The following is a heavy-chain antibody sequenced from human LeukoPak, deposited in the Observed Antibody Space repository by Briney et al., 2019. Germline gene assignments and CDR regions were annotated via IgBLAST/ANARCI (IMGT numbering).Heavy chain of an antibody. D-gene: IGHD6-6*01. J-gene: IGHJ5*02. Sequence: SETLSLTCAVYGGSFSGYYWSWIRQPPGKGLEWIGEINHSGSTNYNPSLKSRVTISVDTSKNQFSLKLSSVTAADTAVYYCARGVWRSEYSSSSRRFDPWGQGTLVTVSS. CDR2: INHSGST. CDR1: GGSFSGYY. CDR3: ARGVWRSEYSSSSRRFDP. V-gene: IGHV4-34*01.